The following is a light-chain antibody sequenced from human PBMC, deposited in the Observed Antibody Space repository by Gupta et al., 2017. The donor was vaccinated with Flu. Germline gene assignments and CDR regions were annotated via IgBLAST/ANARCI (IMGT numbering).Light chain of an antibody. CDR3: SSFTETNARV. CDR2: EVN. J-gene: IGLJ3*02. V-gene: IGLV2-14*01. Sequence: QSALTQPASVSGSPGQSIIISCPGTSSDLGFDNYISWYQQPPGKAPKLLIFEVNNRPSGISSRFSGSKSDNTASLTISGLQTEDEADYYCSSFTETNARVFGGGTKVTVL. CDR1: SSDLGFDNY.